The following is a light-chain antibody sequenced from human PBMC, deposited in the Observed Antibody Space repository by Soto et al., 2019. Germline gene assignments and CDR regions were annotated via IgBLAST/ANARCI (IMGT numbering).Light chain of an antibody. V-gene: IGKV1-39*01. Sequence: DIQMTQSPSSLSASVGDRVTITCRASQSISSYLNWYQQKPGKAPNLLIYAASSLQCCVPSRFSGRGSGTDFTLTISSLQHEDFGTYSSQQSYSTPHTFGKQTKLEIK. CDR3: QQSYSTPHT. CDR1: QSISSY. J-gene: IGKJ2*01. CDR2: AAS.